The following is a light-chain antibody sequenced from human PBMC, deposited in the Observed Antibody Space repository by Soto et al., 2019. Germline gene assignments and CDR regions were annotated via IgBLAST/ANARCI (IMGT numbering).Light chain of an antibody. J-gene: IGLJ1*01. CDR3: SSYTSTSTPYV. Sequence: QSALTQPASVSGSPGQSIAISCTGTSSDIGGYNYVSWYQQHPGKAPKLLIYDVTHRPSGVSNRFSGSKSGDTASLTISGLQAEDEADYYCSSYTSTSTPYVFGTGTKVTV. V-gene: IGLV2-14*03. CDR2: DVT. CDR1: SSDIGGYNY.